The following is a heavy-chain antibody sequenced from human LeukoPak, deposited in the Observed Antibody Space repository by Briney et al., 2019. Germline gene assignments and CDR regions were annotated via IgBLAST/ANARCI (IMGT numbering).Heavy chain of an antibody. CDR2: INPNTDGI. Sequence: ASVKVSCKASGYTFTDYYIHWVRQAPGQGLEWMGWINPNTDGINYAQDFRGRVTMTRDTSISTAYMELSSLRSDDTAIYYCARVKALGIVGSTTVLDPWAREPWSPSPQ. D-gene: IGHD1-26*01. J-gene: IGHJ5*02. V-gene: IGHV1-2*02. CDR3: ARVKALGIVGSTTVLDP. CDR1: GYTFTDYY.